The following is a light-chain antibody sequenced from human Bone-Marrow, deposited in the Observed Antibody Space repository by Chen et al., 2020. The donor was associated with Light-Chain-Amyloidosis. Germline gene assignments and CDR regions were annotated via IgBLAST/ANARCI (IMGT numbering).Light chain of an antibody. Sequence: QSVLTQPPSVSGAPGQRVTSSCTGSSSNIGANYDGHWYQQLPGTAPKLLIYPNINRPSGVPDRFSGSKSGTSASLAITGLQAEDEADYYCQSYDRSLSGLVFGGGTKLTVL. CDR1: SSNIGANYD. CDR2: PNI. V-gene: IGLV1-40*01. CDR3: QSYDRSLSGLV. J-gene: IGLJ2*01.